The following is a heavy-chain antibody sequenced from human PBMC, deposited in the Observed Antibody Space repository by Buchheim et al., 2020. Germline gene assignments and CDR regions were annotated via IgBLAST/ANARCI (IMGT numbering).Heavy chain of an antibody. D-gene: IGHD3-10*01. CDR1: GYTVTSYD. V-gene: IGHV1-8*01. CDR3: AREVSMIRGLFNY. CDR2: MNPNSGNT. Sequence: QVQLVQSGAEVKTPGASVKVSCKASGYTVTSYDINWVRQATGRGLEWMGWMNPNSGNTGYAQKFQGRVTMTRDTSISTVYMELSSLRSEDTAVYYCAREVSMIRGLFNYWSQGTL. J-gene: IGHJ4*02.